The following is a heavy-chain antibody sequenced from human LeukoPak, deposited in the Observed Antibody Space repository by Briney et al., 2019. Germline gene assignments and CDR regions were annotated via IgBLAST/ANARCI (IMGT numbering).Heavy chain of an antibody. D-gene: IGHD6-19*01. Sequence: GGSLRLSCVASGFTYRDYYMSWIRQPPGRGLVWVSYKSSSGRTIYDADSVKGRFTISRDNAKNSLYLQMNSLRAEDTAVYYCARSSGWYHRGPDYYYYYMDVWGKGTTVTVS. J-gene: IGHJ6*03. CDR1: GFTYRDYY. V-gene: IGHV3-11*04. CDR2: KSSSGRTI. CDR3: ARSSGWYHRGPDYYYYYMDV.